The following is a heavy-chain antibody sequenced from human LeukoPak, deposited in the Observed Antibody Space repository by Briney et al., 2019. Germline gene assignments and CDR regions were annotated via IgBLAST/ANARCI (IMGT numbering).Heavy chain of an antibody. CDR1: GFTFNNHW. D-gene: IGHD2-2*01. CDR3: ARDELWTVVEPALNY. J-gene: IGHJ4*02. V-gene: IGHV3-7*01. Sequence: GGSLRLSCAASGFTFNNHWMCWVRQASGKGLEWMANIKQDGSEKFYVDSVKGRFTISRDNAKNSLYLQMNSLRAEDTAVYYCARDELWTVVEPALNYWGQGTLVTVSS. CDR2: IKQDGSEK.